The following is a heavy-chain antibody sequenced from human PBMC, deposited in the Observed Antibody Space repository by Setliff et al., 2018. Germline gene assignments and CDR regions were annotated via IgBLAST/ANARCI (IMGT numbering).Heavy chain of an antibody. V-gene: IGHV1-8*01. J-gene: IGHJ4*02. CDR2: MNPNSGKT. Sequence: ASVKVSCKASGYTFTSYDINWVRQATGQGLEWMGWMNPNSGKTGYAQKFQGRVIMTRNTSISTAYLELNTLRSDDTAVYYCATRRAARSPLTGWGQGTLVTVSS. CDR3: ATRRAARSPLTG. D-gene: IGHD6-6*01. CDR1: GYTFTSYD.